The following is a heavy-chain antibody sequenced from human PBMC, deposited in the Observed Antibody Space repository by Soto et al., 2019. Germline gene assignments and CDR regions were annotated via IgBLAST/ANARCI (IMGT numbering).Heavy chain of an antibody. J-gene: IGHJ5*02. D-gene: IGHD3-22*01. Sequence: PSETLSLTCAVSGVSISSHDWWTWVRQPPGKGLEWIGESHQSGNTNYNSSLESRVTISVDKSKNQFSLKLSSVTAADTAVYYCARDRGGAYYYDSSTNWFDPWGQGTLVTVSS. V-gene: IGHV4-4*02. CDR1: GVSISSHDW. CDR2: SHQSGNT. CDR3: ARDRGGAYYYDSSTNWFDP.